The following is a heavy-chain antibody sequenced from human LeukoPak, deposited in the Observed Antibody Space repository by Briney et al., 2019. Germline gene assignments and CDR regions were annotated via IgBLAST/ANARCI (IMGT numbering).Heavy chain of an antibody. V-gene: IGHV3-74*01. D-gene: IGHD5-18*01. Sequence: GGSLRLSCAASGFTFSSYWMHWVRQAPGKGLVWVSRINSGGSSTSYADSVKGRFTISRDNAKNTLYLQMNSLRAEDTAVYYCARDGYSFGHDFDYWGQGTLVTVS. CDR2: INSGGSST. J-gene: IGHJ4*02. CDR3: ARDGYSFGHDFDY. CDR1: GFTFSSYW.